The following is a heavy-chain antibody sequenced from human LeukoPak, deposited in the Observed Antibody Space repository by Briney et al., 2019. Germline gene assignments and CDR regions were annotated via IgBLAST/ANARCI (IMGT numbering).Heavy chain of an antibody. CDR3: ARTRPFDFSSTSCYTYRARDFDY. D-gene: IGHD2-2*02. V-gene: IGHV4-34*01. CDR2: INHSGST. CDR1: GGSFSGYY. Sequence: SETLSLTCAVYGGSFSGYYWSWLRQPPGKGLEWGGEINHSGSTNYNPSLKSRVTISVETSKKQFSLKQRYIDAGEEAVFYCARTRPFDFSSTSCYTYRARDFDYWGQGTLVTVSS. J-gene: IGHJ4*02.